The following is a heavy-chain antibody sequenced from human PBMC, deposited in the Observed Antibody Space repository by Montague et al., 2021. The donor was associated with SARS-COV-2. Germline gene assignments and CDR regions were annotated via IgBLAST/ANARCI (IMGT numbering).Heavy chain of an antibody. Sequence: SETLSLTCTVSGDSISYFYWSWIRQPAGKGLEWIGRVSAGGSTNXNPSLNSRVTMSVDTSKKQFSLRLSPVTAADTAVYYCARSVVAAPGTFDYWGQGTLVTVSS. CDR1: GDSISYFY. D-gene: IGHD6-13*01. V-gene: IGHV4-4*07. CDR2: VSAGGST. CDR3: ARSVVAAPGTFDY. J-gene: IGHJ4*02.